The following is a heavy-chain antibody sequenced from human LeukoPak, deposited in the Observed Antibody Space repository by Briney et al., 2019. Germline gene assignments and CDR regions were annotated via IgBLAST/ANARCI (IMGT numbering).Heavy chain of an antibody. Sequence: SETLSLTCTVSGGSISSDYWSWIRQPPGKGLEWIGYVYYSGITNYNPSLKSRVTISVGTSKNHFSLKLSSVTAADTAVYYCARDSGSGSYAPFFDYWGQGTLVTVSS. J-gene: IGHJ4*02. CDR1: GGSISSDY. CDR2: VYYSGIT. V-gene: IGHV4-59*12. D-gene: IGHD3-10*01. CDR3: ARDSGSGSYAPFFDY.